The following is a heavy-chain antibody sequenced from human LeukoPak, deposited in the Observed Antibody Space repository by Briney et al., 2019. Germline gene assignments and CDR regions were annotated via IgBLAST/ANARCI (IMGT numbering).Heavy chain of an antibody. Sequence: SETMSLTCTVSADSISRSSWSWIRQPPGQGLEWIGYVFYSGSTNYTPSLKGQVTISLDTSKEQFTLKRNSVTAADTAVNYWAKLLTLSWPAFDPWGQGALGTVSS. V-gene: IGHV4-59*01. CDR2: VFYSGST. D-gene: IGHD1-26*01. J-gene: IGHJ5*02. CDR3: AKLLTLSWPAFDP. CDR1: ADSISRSS.